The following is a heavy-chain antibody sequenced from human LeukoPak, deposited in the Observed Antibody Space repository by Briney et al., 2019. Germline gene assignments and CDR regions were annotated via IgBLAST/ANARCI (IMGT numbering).Heavy chain of an antibody. J-gene: IGHJ4*02. CDR1: GFTFSNAW. CDR3: TTVILIWYHDSRAYYY. D-gene: IGHD3-22*01. Sequence: GGSLRFSCAASGFTFSNAWMSWVRQAPGKGLEWVGRIKSKTDGGTTDYAAPVKGRFTISRDDSKNTLYLQMNSLKTEDTAVYYCTTVILIWYHDSRAYYYWGQGTLVTVSS. CDR2: IKSKTDGGTT. V-gene: IGHV3-15*01.